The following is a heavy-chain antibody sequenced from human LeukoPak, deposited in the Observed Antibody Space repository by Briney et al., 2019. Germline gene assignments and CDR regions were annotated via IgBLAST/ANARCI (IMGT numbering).Heavy chain of an antibody. D-gene: IGHD2-8*02. CDR3: ARVSGGQYCTGGVCYTKNRDWYFDL. Sequence: PSETLSLTCTVSGGSISSYYWSWIRQPPGKGLEWIGYIYYSGSTNYNPSLKSRVTISVDTSKNQFSLKLSSVTAADTAVYYCARVSGGQYCTGGVCYTKNRDWYFDLWGRGTLVTVSS. V-gene: IGHV4-59*01. J-gene: IGHJ2*01. CDR1: GGSISSYY. CDR2: IYYSGST.